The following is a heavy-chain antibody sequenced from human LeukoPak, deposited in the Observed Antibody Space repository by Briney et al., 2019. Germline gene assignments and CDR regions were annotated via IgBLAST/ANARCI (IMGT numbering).Heavy chain of an antibody. CDR2: IIPIFGTA. D-gene: IGHD4-17*01. Sequence: GASVKVSCKASGGTFSSYAISWVRQAPGQGLEWMGGIIPIFGTANYAQKFQGRVTITADKSTSTAYMELSSLRSEDTAVYYCAIVRGPTVTYSGGSYYYYYMDVWGKGTTVTVSS. CDR3: AIVRGPTVTYSGGSYYYYYMDV. V-gene: IGHV1-69*06. J-gene: IGHJ6*03. CDR1: GGTFSSYA.